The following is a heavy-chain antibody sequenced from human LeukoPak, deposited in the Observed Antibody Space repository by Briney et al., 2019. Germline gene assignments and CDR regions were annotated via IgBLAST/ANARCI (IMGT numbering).Heavy chain of an antibody. CDR2: IYYTGIT. CDR1: GDSISSSSYF. CDR3: ARLSGSYWPAGY. Sequence: SETLSLICTVSGDSISSSSYFWGWIRQPPGKGLEWIGSIYYTGITHYNPSLKSRVTISVDTSKNQFSLRLSSVTAADTAVYYCARLSGSYWPAGYWGQGTLVTVSS. J-gene: IGHJ4*02. D-gene: IGHD1-26*01. V-gene: IGHV4-39*01.